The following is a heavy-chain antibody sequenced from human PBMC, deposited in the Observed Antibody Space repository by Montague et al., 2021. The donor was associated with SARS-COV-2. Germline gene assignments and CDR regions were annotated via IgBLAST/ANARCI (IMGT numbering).Heavy chain of an antibody. CDR2: ISSSGSST. CDR3: ARDGNGYGFDY. J-gene: IGHJ4*02. D-gene: IGHD5-12*01. V-gene: IGHV3-48*03. CDR1: RFTFSSYE. Sequence: SLRLSCAASRFTFSSYEMNWVRQAPGKGLEWVSYISSSGSSTYYSDSVKGLFTISGDNAKNSLYLQMNNLRAEDTAIYYCARDGNGYGFDYWGQGTLVTVSS.